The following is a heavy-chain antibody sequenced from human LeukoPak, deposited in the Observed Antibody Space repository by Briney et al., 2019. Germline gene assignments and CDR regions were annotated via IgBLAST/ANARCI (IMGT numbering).Heavy chain of an antibody. CDR2: IYTSGST. Sequence: SETLSLTCTVSGGSISSGSYYWSWLRQPAGTGLEWVGRIYTSGSTNYNPSLKSRVTISVGTSKNQFSLKLSSVTAADTAVYYCARRSKQWLVPFDYWGQGTLVTVSS. D-gene: IGHD6-19*01. CDR1: GGSISSGSYY. CDR3: ARRSKQWLVPFDY. V-gene: IGHV4-61*02. J-gene: IGHJ4*02.